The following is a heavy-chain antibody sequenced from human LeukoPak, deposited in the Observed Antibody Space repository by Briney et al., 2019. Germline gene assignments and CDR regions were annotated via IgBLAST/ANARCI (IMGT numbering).Heavy chain of an antibody. J-gene: IGHJ5*02. Sequence: PGGSLRLSCAASGFTFSSYSMNWVRQAPGKGLEWVSYISSSSSTIYYADSVKGRFTISRDNAKNSLYLQMNSLRAEDTAVYYCARVVKQQLVGGWFDPWGQGTLVTVSS. CDR1: GFTFSSYS. D-gene: IGHD6-13*01. CDR2: ISSSSSTI. V-gene: IGHV3-48*04. CDR3: ARVVKQQLVGGWFDP.